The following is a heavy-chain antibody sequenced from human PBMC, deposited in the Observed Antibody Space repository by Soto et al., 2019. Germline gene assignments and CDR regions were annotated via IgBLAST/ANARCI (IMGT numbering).Heavy chain of an antibody. V-gene: IGHV3-23*01. CDR3: AKAQRQRERRLVGPYMDV. J-gene: IGHJ6*03. D-gene: IGHD1-1*01. Sequence: GGSLRLSCAASGFTFSNYDMSWVRQAPGKGLEWVSTVSGSGSITYYADSVKGRFTISRDNSRNTLYLQMNSLRAEDTAVYYYAKAQRQRERRLVGPYMDVWGKGTTVTVSS. CDR2: VSGSGSIT. CDR1: GFTFSNYD.